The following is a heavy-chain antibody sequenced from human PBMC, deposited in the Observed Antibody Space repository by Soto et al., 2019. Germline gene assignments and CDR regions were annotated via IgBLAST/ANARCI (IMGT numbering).Heavy chain of an antibody. Sequence: QVQLVQSGAEVKKPGSSVKVSCKASGGTFSSYAISWVQQAPGQGLEWMGGIIPIFGTANYAQKFQGRVTITADESTSTAYIELSSLRSEDTAVYYCARDAGLMTTVVPNWYFDLWGRGTLVTVSS. J-gene: IGHJ2*01. CDR3: ARDAGLMTTVVPNWYFDL. CDR1: GGTFSSYA. D-gene: IGHD4-17*01. CDR2: IIPIFGTA. V-gene: IGHV1-69*01.